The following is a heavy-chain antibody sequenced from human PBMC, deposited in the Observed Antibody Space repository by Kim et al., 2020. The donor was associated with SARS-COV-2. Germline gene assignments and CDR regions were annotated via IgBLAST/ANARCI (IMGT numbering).Heavy chain of an antibody. Sequence: SETLSLTCTVSGGSISSYYWSWIRQPPGKGLEWIGYIYYSGSTNYNPSLKSRVTISVDTSKNQFSLKLSSVTAADTAVYYCARYLIGDDILTGHNWFDPWGQGTLVTVSS. J-gene: IGHJ5*02. CDR3: ARYLIGDDILTGHNWFDP. V-gene: IGHV4-59*01. D-gene: IGHD3-9*01. CDR1: GGSISSYY. CDR2: IYYSGST.